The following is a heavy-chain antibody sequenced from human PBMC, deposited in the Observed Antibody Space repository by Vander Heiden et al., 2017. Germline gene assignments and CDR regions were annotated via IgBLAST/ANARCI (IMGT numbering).Heavy chain of an antibody. CDR3: ARSLAGKHDY. Sequence: QLQLQQSGPGLVKRSQTLPLTCAISGGSVSTNSAAWNWIRQSPSRGLEWLGRTYYRSKWYNDYAVSVKRRTTINPETSKNQFSLQLNSVTPEDTAVYYCARSLAGKHDYWGQGTLVTVSS. V-gene: IGHV6-1*01. J-gene: IGHJ4*02. CDR2: TYYRSKWYN. CDR1: GGSVSTNSAA. D-gene: IGHD6-19*01.